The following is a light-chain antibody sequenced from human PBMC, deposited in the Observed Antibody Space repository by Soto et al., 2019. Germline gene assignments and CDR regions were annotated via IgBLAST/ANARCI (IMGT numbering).Light chain of an antibody. J-gene: IGLJ1*01. CDR1: NIGSES. V-gene: IGLV3-21*02. Sequence: SYELTQPPSVSVAPGQTARITCGGNNIGSESVHWYQQKPGQAPVVVVYDDSDRPSGIPERFSASTSGNTAALTISRVEAGDEADYYCQVWDTISDHYVFGSGTKV. CDR2: DDS. CDR3: QVWDTISDHYV.